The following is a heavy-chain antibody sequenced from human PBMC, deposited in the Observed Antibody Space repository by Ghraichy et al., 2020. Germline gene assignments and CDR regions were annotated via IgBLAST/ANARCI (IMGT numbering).Heavy chain of an antibody. D-gene: IGHD2-21*02. J-gene: IGHJ4*02. Sequence: GESLNISCAASGFTFSSYAMSWVRQAPGKGLEWVSAISGSGGSTYYADSVKGRFTISRDNSKNTLYLQMNSLRAEDTAVYYCAKGRLAYCGGDCYPVDYWGQGTLVTVSS. CDR1: GFTFSSYA. CDR2: ISGSGGST. V-gene: IGHV3-23*01. CDR3: AKGRLAYCGGDCYPVDY.